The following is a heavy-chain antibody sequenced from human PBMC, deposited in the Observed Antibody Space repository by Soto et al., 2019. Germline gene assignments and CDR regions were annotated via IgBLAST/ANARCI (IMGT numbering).Heavy chain of an antibody. Sequence: GASVEVCCEACGGSVSSSTVTWVRQATGQGREWMGRTIPILDVADYAQDFQGRVTVTADKSTTTAYMELSSLRSEDTAVYYCSIPPAGYYYGSGTYADISGQRPIVSVSS. CDR3: SIPPAGYYYGSGTYADI. V-gene: IGHV1-69*02. D-gene: IGHD3-10*01. J-gene: IGHJ3*02. CDR1: GGSVSSST. CDR2: TIPILDVA.